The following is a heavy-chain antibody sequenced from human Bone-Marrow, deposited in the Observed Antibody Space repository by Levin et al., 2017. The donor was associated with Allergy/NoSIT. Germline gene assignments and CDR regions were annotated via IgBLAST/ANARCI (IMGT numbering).Heavy chain of an antibody. CDR3: AKDGTMIVVVITFDY. CDR2: ISGSGGST. J-gene: IGHJ4*02. Sequence: GESLKISCAASGFTFSSYAMSWVRQAPGKGLEWVSAISGSGGSTYYADSVKGRFTISRDNSKNTLYLQMNSLRAEDTAVYYCAKDGTMIVVVITFDYWGQGTLVTVSS. D-gene: IGHD3-22*01. CDR1: GFTFSSYA. V-gene: IGHV3-23*01.